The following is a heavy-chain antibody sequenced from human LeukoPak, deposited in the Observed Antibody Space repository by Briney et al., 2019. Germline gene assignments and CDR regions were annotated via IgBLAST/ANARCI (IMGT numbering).Heavy chain of an antibody. J-gene: IGHJ4*02. D-gene: IGHD3-10*01. V-gene: IGHV3-30*18. CDR2: ISYDGSNT. CDR3: AKNRGYGSGSYLHFDH. Sequence: GRSLRLSCAASGFSFVSHAMHWVRQAPGKGLEWVALISYDGSNTYYADSVKGRFSISRESSKNTLYLQMNSLRAEDTAIYYCAKNRGYGSGSYLHFDHWGQGTLVTVSS. CDR1: GFSFVSHA.